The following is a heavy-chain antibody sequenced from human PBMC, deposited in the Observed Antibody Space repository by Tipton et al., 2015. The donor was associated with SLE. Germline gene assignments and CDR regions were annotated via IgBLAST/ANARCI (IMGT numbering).Heavy chain of an antibody. CDR1: GFTFSSYA. J-gene: IGHJ2*01. CDR3: AKEGVLVVPYFDL. Sequence: SLRLPCAASGFTFSSYAMSWVRQAPGKGLEWVSAISGSGGSTYYADSVKGRFTISRDNSKNTLYLQMNRRRAEDTAVYYCAKEGVLVVPYFDLWGRGTLVTVSS. V-gene: IGHV3-23*01. D-gene: IGHD2-8*02. CDR2: ISGSGGST.